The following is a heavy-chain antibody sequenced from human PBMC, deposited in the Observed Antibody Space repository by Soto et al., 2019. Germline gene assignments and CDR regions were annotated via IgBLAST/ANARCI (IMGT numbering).Heavy chain of an antibody. D-gene: IGHD6-19*01. CDR1: GGSINTYY. CDR2: VDYSGNS. Sequence: SETLSLTCTGSGGSINTYYWSWIRQPPGKGLEWIGYVDYSGNSASSRSLKSRVTISIDTSKKQVSLKLNSVTAADTAVYYCARNWFSVAGRFHFDYWGQGIPVTVSS. J-gene: IGHJ4*02. CDR3: ARNWFSVAGRFHFDY. V-gene: IGHV4-59*13.